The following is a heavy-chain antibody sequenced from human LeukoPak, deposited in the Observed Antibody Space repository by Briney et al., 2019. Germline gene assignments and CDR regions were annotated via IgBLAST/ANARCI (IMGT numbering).Heavy chain of an antibody. D-gene: IGHD5-12*01. CDR1: GGSFCGYY. V-gene: IGHV4-34*01. CDR2: INHSGST. Sequence: SETLSLTCAVYGGSFCGYYWSWIRQPPGKGLEWIGEINHSGSTNYNPSLKSRVTISVDTSKNQFSLKLSSVTAADTAVYYCARGPQWLRSYYFDYWGQGTLVTVSS. CDR3: ARGPQWLRSYYFDY. J-gene: IGHJ4*02.